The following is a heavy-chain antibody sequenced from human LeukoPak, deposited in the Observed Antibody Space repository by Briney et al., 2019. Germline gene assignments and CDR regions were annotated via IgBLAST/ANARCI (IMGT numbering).Heavy chain of an antibody. CDR3: ARDFYSIAVAGYFDL. Sequence: GGSLSLSCAASGFTFSSYAMHWVRQAPGKGLEWVAVISYDGSNKYYADSVKGRFTISRDNSKNTLYLQMNSLRAEDTAVYYCARDFYSIAVAGYFDLWGRGTLVTVSS. J-gene: IGHJ2*01. CDR1: GFTFSSYA. D-gene: IGHD6-19*01. V-gene: IGHV3-30-3*01. CDR2: ISYDGSNK.